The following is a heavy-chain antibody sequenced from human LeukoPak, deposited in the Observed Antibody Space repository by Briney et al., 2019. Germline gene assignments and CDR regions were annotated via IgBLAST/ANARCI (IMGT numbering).Heavy chain of an antibody. J-gene: IGHJ4*02. V-gene: IGHV1-18*01. D-gene: IGHD3-22*01. CDR2: ISAYNGNT. CDR3: ARDPHSSGYYHHPLFDY. CDR1: GYTFTSYD. Sequence: GASVKVSCKASGYTFTSYDINWVRQAPGQGLEWMGWISAYNGNTNYAQKLQGRVTMTTDTSTSTAYMELRSLRSDDTAVYYCARDPHSSGYYHHPLFDYWGQGTLVTVSS.